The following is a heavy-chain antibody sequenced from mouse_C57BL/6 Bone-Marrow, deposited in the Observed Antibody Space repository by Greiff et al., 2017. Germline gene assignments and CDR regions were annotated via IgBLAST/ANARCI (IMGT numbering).Heavy chain of an antibody. J-gene: IGHJ3*01. CDR3: ARGTTVVATGEAWFAY. CDR2: IYPRSGNT. D-gene: IGHD1-1*01. Sequence: VHLVESGAELARPGASVKLSCKASGYTFTSYGISWVKQRTGQGLEWIGEIYPRSGNTYYNEKFKGKATLTADTSSSTAYMELRSLTSEDAADLFCARGTTVVATGEAWFAYWGQGTLVTVSA. V-gene: IGHV1-81*01. CDR1: GYTFTSYG.